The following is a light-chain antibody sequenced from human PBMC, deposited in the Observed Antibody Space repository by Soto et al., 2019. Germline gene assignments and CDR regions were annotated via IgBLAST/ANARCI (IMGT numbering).Light chain of an antibody. CDR2: GAS. Sequence: EIVMTQSPATLSVSPGERATLSCRASQSVSSNLAWYQQKPGQAPRLLIYGASTRATGIPARFSGSGSGTDFTLTISSLQPEDFATYYCQQSYSTPHTFGQGTRWIS. CDR3: QQSYSTPHT. J-gene: IGKJ1*01. V-gene: IGKV3-15*01. CDR1: QSVSSN.